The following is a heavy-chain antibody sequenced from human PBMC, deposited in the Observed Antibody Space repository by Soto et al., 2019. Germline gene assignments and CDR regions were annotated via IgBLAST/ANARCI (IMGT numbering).Heavy chain of an antibody. Sequence: SGGSLRLSWGSLRLSCAASGFTFSSYSMNWVRQAPGKGLEWVSSISSSSSYIYYADSVKGRFTISRDNAKNSLYLQMNSLRAEDTAVYYCATYGSGSYWHAFDIWGQGTMVTVSS. V-gene: IGHV3-21*01. J-gene: IGHJ3*02. CDR1: GFTFSSYS. CDR3: ATYGSGSYWHAFDI. D-gene: IGHD3-10*01. CDR2: ISSSSSYI.